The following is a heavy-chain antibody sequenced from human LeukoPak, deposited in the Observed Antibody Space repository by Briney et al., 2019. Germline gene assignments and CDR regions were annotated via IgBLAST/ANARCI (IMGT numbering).Heavy chain of an antibody. V-gene: IGHV3-13*01. CDR2: IYEASNT. CDR1: GFTLSTYD. Sequence: PGGSLRLSCAASGFTLSTYDMHWVRQVTGEALEWVSMIYEASNTYYTGSVKGRFTISRENAKNSLYLQMHGLTAGDTAVYYCAREMSGSNDAFDIWGPGTMVTVSS. D-gene: IGHD3-10*01. CDR3: AREMSGSNDAFDI. J-gene: IGHJ3*02.